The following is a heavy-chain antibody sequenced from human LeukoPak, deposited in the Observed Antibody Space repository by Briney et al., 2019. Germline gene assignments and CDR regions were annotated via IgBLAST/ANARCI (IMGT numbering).Heavy chain of an antibody. Sequence: GGSLRLSCAASGFTVSSSYMSWVRQAPGKGLECVSVVYSGGNTYYADSVKGRFTISRDNSKNTLYLQMNSLRAEDTAVYYCAGDMNSVLDVWGQGTTVTVSS. CDR1: GFTVSSSY. CDR2: VYSGGNT. CDR3: AGDMNSVLDV. J-gene: IGHJ6*02. V-gene: IGHV3-53*01. D-gene: IGHD1-7*01.